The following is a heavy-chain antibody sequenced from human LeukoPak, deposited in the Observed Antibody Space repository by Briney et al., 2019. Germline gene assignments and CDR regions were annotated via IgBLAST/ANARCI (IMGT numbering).Heavy chain of an antibody. Sequence: ASVKVSCKASGYTFTGYYMHWVRQAPGQGLEWMGRINPNSGGTNYAQKFQGRVTMTRDTSISTAYAELSRLRSDDTAVYYCARDRGYGIYDYYYMDVWGKGTTVTVSS. CDR2: INPNSGGT. D-gene: IGHD5-18*01. J-gene: IGHJ6*03. V-gene: IGHV1-2*06. CDR3: ARDRGYGIYDYYYMDV. CDR1: GYTFTGYY.